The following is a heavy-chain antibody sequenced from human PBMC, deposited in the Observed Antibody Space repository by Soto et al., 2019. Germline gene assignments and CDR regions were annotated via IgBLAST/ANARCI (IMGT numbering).Heavy chain of an antibody. V-gene: IGHV1-69*01. J-gene: IGHJ6*02. CDR2: IIPIFGTA. CDR1: GGTFSSYA. D-gene: IGHD3-10*01. CDR3: ARGPSPPIWFEEHRDDRSGMDV. Sequence: QVQLVQSGAEVKKPGSSVKVSCKASGGTFSSYAISWVRQAPGQGLEWMGGIIPIFGTANYAQKFQGRVTITADESTSTAYMELSSLRSEDTAVYYCARGPSPPIWFEEHRDDRSGMDVWGQGTTVTVSS.